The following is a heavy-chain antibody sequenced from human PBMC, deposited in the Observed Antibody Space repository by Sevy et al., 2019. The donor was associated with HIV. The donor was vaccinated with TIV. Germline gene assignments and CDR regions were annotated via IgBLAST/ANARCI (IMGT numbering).Heavy chain of an antibody. CDR3: ASTRDYFDNSASYFDY. Sequence: ASVKVSCKVSGKTLTDISIHWVRQAPGKGLEWMVSFDPEDGETTYAQNFQDRVIVTEDTSTDTAYMELSSLRFEDTAVYYCASTRDYFDNSASYFDYWGKGTLVTVSS. CDR2: FDPEDGET. V-gene: IGHV1-24*01. J-gene: IGHJ4*02. D-gene: IGHD3-22*01. CDR1: GKTLTDIS.